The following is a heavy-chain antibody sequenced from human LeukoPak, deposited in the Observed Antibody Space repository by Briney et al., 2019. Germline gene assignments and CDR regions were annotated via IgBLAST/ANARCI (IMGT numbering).Heavy chain of an antibody. CDR3: ARDRGYNPYFDY. J-gene: IGHJ4*02. V-gene: IGHV3-48*02. D-gene: IGHD5-24*01. Sequence: GGSLRLSCAASGFTFTSYSMNWVRKAPGKGLEWVSYISSSGSTTYYADSVKGRFTISRDNAKNSLYLQMNSLRDEDTAVYYCARDRGYNPYFDYWGQGTLVTVSS. CDR1: GFTFTSYS. CDR2: ISSSGSTT.